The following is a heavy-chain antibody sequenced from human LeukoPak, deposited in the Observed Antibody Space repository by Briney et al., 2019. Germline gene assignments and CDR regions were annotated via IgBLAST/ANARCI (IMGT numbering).Heavy chain of an antibody. V-gene: IGHV3-64*04. Sequence: SGGSLRLSCLVSGFSFSSYAMHWVRQAPGKGLEYVSAISTNGGSTYYADSVRGRFTISRDNSKNTLYLQMNSLRAEDTAEYYCARDGEWRPAADWGQGTLVTVSS. CDR2: ISTNGGST. CDR1: GFSFSSYA. J-gene: IGHJ4*02. CDR3: ARDGEWRPAAD. D-gene: IGHD2-2*01.